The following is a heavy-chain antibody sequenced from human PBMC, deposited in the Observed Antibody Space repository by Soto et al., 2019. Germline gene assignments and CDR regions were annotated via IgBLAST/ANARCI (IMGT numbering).Heavy chain of an antibody. J-gene: IGHJ4*02. D-gene: IGHD3-3*02. CDR2: ISYSGST. Sequence: SQTLSLTCTVSAHSLIRGGYYWSWIRQHPGKGLEWFGYISYSGSTYYNPSLKSRVTISADVSQNQFSLELSSVTAAATATYFCGRAIFGVVWLDYWGQGTLVTVSS. CDR1: AHSLIRGGYY. V-gene: IGHV4-31*03. CDR3: GRAIFGVVWLDY.